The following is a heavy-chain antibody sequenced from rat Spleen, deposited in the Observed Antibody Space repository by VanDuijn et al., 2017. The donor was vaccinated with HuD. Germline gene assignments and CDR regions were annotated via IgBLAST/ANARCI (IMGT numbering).Heavy chain of an antibody. D-gene: IGHD1-11*01. Sequence: EVQLVESGGGLVQPGRSLKLSCAASGFTFSDYYMAWVRQAPKKGLEWVASISYEGSSTYYGDSVKGRFTISRDNAKSTLYLQMNSLRSEDTAIYYCARTNYGGYSDPFDYWGQGVMVTVSS. V-gene: IGHV5-22*01. J-gene: IGHJ2*01. CDR3: ARTNYGGYSDPFDY. CDR2: ISYEGSST. CDR1: GFTFSDYY.